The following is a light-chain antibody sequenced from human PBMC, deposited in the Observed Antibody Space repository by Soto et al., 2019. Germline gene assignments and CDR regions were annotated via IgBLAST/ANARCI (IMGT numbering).Light chain of an antibody. J-gene: IGLJ1*01. CDR1: SSDVGGYNY. CDR2: DVS. V-gene: IGLV2-14*01. Sequence: QSALTQTASVSGSPGQSITISCTGTSSDVGGYNYVSWYQQYPGKAPKLMIYDVSNRPSGVSNRFSGSKSGNTASLTISGLQAEGEADYYCSSYTSSSTYVFGTGTKVTVL. CDR3: SSYTSSSTYV.